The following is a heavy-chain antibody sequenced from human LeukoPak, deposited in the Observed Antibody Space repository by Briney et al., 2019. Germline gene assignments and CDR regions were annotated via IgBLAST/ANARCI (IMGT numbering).Heavy chain of an antibody. Sequence: PWASVKVSCKASGYTFTGYYMHWVRQAPGQGLEWMGWINPNSGGTNYAQKFQGRVTMTRDTSISTAYMELSRLRSDDTAVYYCARGLRGIAAAGTNYWGRRTLVTVSS. CDR3: ARGLRGIAAAGTNY. D-gene: IGHD6-13*01. CDR1: GYTFTGYY. V-gene: IGHV1-2*02. CDR2: INPNSGGT. J-gene: IGHJ4*02.